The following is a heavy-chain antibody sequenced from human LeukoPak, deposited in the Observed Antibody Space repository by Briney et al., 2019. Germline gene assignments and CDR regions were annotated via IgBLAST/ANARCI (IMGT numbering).Heavy chain of an antibody. D-gene: IGHD4-23*01. J-gene: IGHJ4*02. V-gene: IGHV3-21*01. CDR3: ARGATVITPPLDY. CDR1: GFTFSSYS. CDR2: IGYSSYI. Sequence: GGSLRLSCAASGFTFSSYSMNWVRQAPGKGLEWVSSIGYSSYIYYADSVKGRFTISRDNAKSSLYLQLNSLRAGDTAVYYCARGATVITPPLDYWGQGTLVTVSS.